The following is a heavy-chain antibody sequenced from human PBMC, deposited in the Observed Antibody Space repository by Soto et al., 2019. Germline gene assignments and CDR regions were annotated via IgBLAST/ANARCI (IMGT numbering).Heavy chain of an antibody. CDR1: GFTFSSYW. J-gene: IGHJ6*03. Sequence: GGSLRHSCAASGFTFSSYWMSWVRQAPGKGLEWVANIKQDGSEKYYVDSVKGRFTISRDNAKNSLYLQMNSLRAEDTAVYYCARDAGVVVVPAASGSMDVWGKGTTVTVSS. D-gene: IGHD2-2*01. CDR2: IKQDGSEK. CDR3: ARDAGVVVVPAASGSMDV. V-gene: IGHV3-7*01.